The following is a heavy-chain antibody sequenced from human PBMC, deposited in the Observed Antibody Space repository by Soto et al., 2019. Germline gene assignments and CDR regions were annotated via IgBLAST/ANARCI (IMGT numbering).Heavy chain of an antibody. Sequence: ESGGGLVQPGGSLRLSCAASGFTFSSYEMNWVRQAPGKGLEWVSYISSSGSTIYYADSVKGRFTISRDNAKNSLYLQMNSLRAEDTAVYYCAREGRFCSSTSCYNWFDPWGQGTLVTVSS. CDR2: ISSSGSTI. CDR1: GFTFSSYE. J-gene: IGHJ5*02. CDR3: AREGRFCSSTSCYNWFDP. D-gene: IGHD2-2*01. V-gene: IGHV3-48*03.